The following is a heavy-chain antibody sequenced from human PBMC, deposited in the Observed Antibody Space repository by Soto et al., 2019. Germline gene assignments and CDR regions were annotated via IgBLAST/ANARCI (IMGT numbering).Heavy chain of an antibody. J-gene: IGHJ6*03. Sequence: QLQLQESGPGLVKPSETLSLTCTVSGVSISSSYWGWIRQPPGKGLEWLGYISSSGSTHHNPSLTSRVSLSVDTSKTRVSLGLISVPAAHTAVYYCARDRAFWSRRSCYSPPDYYYYMDVWGKGTTVTVS. D-gene: IGHD2-15*01. CDR3: ARDRAFWSRRSCYSPPDYYYYMDV. CDR1: GVSISSSY. V-gene: IGHV4-59*01. CDR2: ISSSGST.